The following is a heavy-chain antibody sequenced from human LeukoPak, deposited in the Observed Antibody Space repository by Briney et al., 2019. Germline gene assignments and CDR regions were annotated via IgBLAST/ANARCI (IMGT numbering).Heavy chain of an antibody. CDR2: INHSGST. J-gene: IGHJ4*01. Sequence: SETLSLTCAVYGGSFSGYYWSWIRQPPGKGLEWIGEINHSGSTNYNPSLKSRVTISVDTSKNQFSLKLSSVTAADTAVYYCARTSTMVRGVIRYWGXGTLVTVSS. V-gene: IGHV4-34*01. CDR3: ARTSTMVRGVIRY. CDR1: GGSFSGYY. D-gene: IGHD3-10*01.